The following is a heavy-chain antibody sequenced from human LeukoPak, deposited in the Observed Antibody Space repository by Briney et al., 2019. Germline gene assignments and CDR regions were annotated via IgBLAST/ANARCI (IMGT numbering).Heavy chain of an antibody. V-gene: IGHV3-48*01. J-gene: IGHJ5*02. D-gene: IGHD1-14*01. CDR2: ISSSSSTI. CDR1: GFTFSSYS. CDR3: SRNPTACNWFDP. Sequence: PGGSLGLSCAASGFTFSSYSMNWVRQAPGKGLEWVSSISSSSSTIYYSDSVKGRFTISRDNAKNSLYLQMNSLRAEDTAVYFCSRNPTACNWFDPWGQGTLVTVSS.